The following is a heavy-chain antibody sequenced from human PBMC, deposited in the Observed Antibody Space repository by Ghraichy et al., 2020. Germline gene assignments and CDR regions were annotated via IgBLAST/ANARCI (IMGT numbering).Heavy chain of an antibody. J-gene: IGHJ1*01. CDR3: ATNGGH. V-gene: IGHV3-7*02. CDR1: GFTFSHYW. CDR2: IKPDGSDQ. Sequence: GGSLRLSCAASGFTFSHYWMNWVRQAPGKGLEWVANIKPDGSDQYYADSVKGRLTISRDNAKNSMFLQMKSLRAEDTALYYCATNGGHWGQGTLVTVSS. D-gene: IGHD1-14*01.